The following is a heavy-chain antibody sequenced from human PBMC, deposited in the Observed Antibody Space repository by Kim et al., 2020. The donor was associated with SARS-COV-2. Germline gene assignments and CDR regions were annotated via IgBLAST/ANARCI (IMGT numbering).Heavy chain of an antibody. CDR3: ARLAGPDYYDNSGYYYMGWFDP. D-gene: IGHD3-22*01. J-gene: IGHJ5*02. Sequence: GESLKISCKASGYTFTTYWIGWVRQVPGKGLEWMGIIYPDDSDTRFSPSFRGQVTLSADKSISTAYLQWGSLKASDTAMYYCARLAGPDYYDNSGYYYMGWFDPWGQGTLVTVSS. CDR2: IYPDDSDT. V-gene: IGHV5-51*01. CDR1: GYTFTTYW.